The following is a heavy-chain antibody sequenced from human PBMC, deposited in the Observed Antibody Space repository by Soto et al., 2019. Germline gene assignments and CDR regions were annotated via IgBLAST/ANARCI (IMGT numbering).Heavy chain of an antibody. CDR3: AGVGVHMYEWVGYMDV. J-gene: IGHJ6*02. CDR2: INVGNGNI. CDR1: GYSFSGYG. Sequence: QVQLVQSGAEEKKPGASVKVSCKASGYSFSGYGMHWVRQAPGQGLESMGWINVGNGNIKYSQKLQDRVTITRDTSATTAYMELSSLRSEDTAVYYCAGVGVHMYEWVGYMDVWGQGTTVIVSS. D-gene: IGHD2-8*01. V-gene: IGHV1-3*05.